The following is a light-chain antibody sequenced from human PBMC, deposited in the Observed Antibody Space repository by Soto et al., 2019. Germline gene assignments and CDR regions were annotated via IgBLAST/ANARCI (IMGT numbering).Light chain of an antibody. V-gene: IGKV3-11*01. CDR2: DAS. J-gene: IGKJ1*01. CDR3: QQRSNWWT. CDR1: QSVSSY. Sequence: EIVLTQSPATLSLSPGERATLSCRASQSVSSYLAWYQQKLGQAPRLLIYDASNRATGIPARFSGSGSGTDFTLTISSLEPEDFAVYYCQQRSNWWTFGQGTKVEI.